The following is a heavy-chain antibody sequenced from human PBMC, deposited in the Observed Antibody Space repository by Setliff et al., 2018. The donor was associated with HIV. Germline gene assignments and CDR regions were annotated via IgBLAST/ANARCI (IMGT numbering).Heavy chain of an antibody. CDR1: GDSISSHY. D-gene: IGHD3-16*02. V-gene: IGHV4-59*11. J-gene: IGHJ3*02. CDR3: ARESLNLGELSSNPDASDI. Sequence: SETLSPTCTVPGDSISSHYWSWIRQPPGKGLEWIGPPYFGGSTSYNSSLKSRVIISLDTPKNLLSLKLRSVTAADTAVYYCARESLNLGELSSNPDASDIWGQGTMVTVSS. CDR2: PYFGGST.